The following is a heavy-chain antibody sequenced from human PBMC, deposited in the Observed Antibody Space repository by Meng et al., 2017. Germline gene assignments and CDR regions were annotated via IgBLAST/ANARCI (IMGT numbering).Heavy chain of an antibody. Sequence: VRLGPPWAEVNKPGASVKVAGKASGYTFTSYGISWVRQAPGQGLEWVGWISAYNGNTNYAQKLQGRVTMTTDTSTSTAYMELRSLRSDDTAVYYCAREGGGHCSGGSCYLNWFDPWGQGTLVTVSS. CDR1: GYTFTSYG. CDR2: ISAYNGNT. J-gene: IGHJ5*02. D-gene: IGHD2-15*01. CDR3: AREGGGHCSGGSCYLNWFDP. V-gene: IGHV1-18*01.